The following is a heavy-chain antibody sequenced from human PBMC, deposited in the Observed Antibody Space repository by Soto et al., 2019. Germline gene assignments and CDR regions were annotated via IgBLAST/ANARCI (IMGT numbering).Heavy chain of an antibody. Sequence: TCGNVWGSRILKNTEKGLAWVGRIKSKTDGGTTDYAAPVKGRFTISRDDSKNTLYLQMNSLKTEDTAVYYCSTTPEGWFRYYYYGTDIWGQGTTVTVSS. CDR2: IKSKTDGGTT. CDR1: TCGNVW. D-gene: IGHD2-15*01. CDR3: STTPEGWFRYYYYGTDI. V-gene: IGHV3-15*01. J-gene: IGHJ6*01.